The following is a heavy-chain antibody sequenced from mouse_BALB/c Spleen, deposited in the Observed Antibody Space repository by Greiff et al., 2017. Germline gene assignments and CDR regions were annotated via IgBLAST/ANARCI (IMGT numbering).Heavy chain of an antibody. CDR2: ISYDGSN. V-gene: IGHV3-6*02. D-gene: IGHD2-10*02. CDR3: ARSEYGKKVPYYYAMDY. J-gene: IGHJ4*01. CDR1: GYSITSGYY. Sequence: EVQLVESGPGLVKPSQSLSLTCSVTGYSITSGYYWNWIRQFPGNKLEWMGYISYDGSNNYNPSLKNRISITRDTSKNQFFLKLNSVTTEDTATYYCARSEYGKKVPYYYAMDYWGQGTSVTVSS.